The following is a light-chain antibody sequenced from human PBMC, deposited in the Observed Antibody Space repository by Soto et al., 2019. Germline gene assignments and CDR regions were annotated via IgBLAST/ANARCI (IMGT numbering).Light chain of an antibody. V-gene: IGKV3-20*01. J-gene: IGKJ1*01. CDR3: HQYGRSPRT. CDR1: QSVTSNF. CDR2: GAS. Sequence: EIVLTQSPGTLSLSPGERATVSCRASQSVTSNFLAWYQQKPGQAPRLLIYGASSRATGIPDRFSGSGSGTDFPLTIRRLEPEDFAVYYCHQYGRSPRTFGQGTNVE.